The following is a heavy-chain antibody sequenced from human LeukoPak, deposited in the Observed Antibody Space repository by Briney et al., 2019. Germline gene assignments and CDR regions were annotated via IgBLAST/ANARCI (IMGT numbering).Heavy chain of an antibody. V-gene: IGHV3-23*01. J-gene: IGHJ4*02. CDR3: AKDLGYCSSTSCYIARYFDY. Sequence: GGSLRLSCAASGFTFSSYAMSWVRQAPGKGLEWVSAISGSGGSTYYADSVKGRFTISRDNSKNTLYLQMNSLRAEDTAVYYCAKDLGYCSSTSCYIARYFDYWGQGTLVTVSS. CDR1: GFTFSSYA. D-gene: IGHD2-2*02. CDR2: ISGSGGST.